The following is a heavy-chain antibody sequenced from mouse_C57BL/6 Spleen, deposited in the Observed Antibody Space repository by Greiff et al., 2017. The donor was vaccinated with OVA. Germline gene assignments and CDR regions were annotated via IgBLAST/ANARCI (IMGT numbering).Heavy chain of an antibody. Sequence: VQLQQSGAELVKPGASVKLSCKASGYTFTSYWMQWVKQRPGQGLEWIGEIDPSDSYTNYNQKFKGKATLTVDTSSSTAYMQLSSLTSEDSAVYYCARWWLQYFEVWGTGTTVTVSS. CDR3: ARWWLQYFEV. CDR1: GYTFTSYW. D-gene: IGHD1-1*02. J-gene: IGHJ1*03. V-gene: IGHV1-50*01. CDR2: IDPSDSYT.